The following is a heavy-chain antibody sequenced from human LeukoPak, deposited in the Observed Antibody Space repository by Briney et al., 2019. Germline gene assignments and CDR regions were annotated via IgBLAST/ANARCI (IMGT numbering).Heavy chain of an antibody. D-gene: IGHD6-6*01. CDR2: IYYSGST. CDR1: GGSISSYY. J-gene: IGHJ6*03. Sequence: PSETLSLTCTVSGGSISSYYWSWIRQPPGKGLEWIGYIYYSGSTNYNPSLKSRVTISVDTSKNQFSLKLSSVTAADTAVYYCAGCPIAARPDYYYMDVWGKGTTVTVSS. V-gene: IGHV4-59*01. CDR3: AGCPIAARPDYYYMDV.